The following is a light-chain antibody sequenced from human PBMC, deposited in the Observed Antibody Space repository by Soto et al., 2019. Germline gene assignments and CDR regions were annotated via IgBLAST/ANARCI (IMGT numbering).Light chain of an antibody. V-gene: IGKV3-15*01. CDR3: QQYNDWPLIT. J-gene: IGKJ5*01. Sequence: EIVMTQSPATLSVSPGERATLSCRASQNINTYLAWYQHKPGQAPRLLIYGASTRATGIPARFSGSGSGTEFTLTISGLLSEDFALYFCQQYNDWPLITFGQGTRLESK. CDR2: GAS. CDR1: QNINTY.